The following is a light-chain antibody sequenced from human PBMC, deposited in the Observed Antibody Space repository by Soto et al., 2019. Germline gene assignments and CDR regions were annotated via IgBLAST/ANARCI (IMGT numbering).Light chain of an antibody. CDR3: HQYGSSPRT. CDR2: GAS. CDR1: QSVSSSY. V-gene: IGKV3-20*01. J-gene: IGKJ1*01. Sequence: EIVLTQSPVTLSLSPGERATLSCRASQSVSSSYLAWYQQKPGQAPRLLIYGASSRATGIPHRFSGSGSGTDFTLTISRLEPEDFAVYYCHQYGSSPRTFGQGIKVEIK.